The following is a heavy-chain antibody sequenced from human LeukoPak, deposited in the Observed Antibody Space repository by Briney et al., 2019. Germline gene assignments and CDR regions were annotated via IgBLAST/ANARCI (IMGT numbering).Heavy chain of an antibody. CDR3: AKDREFKARKDIVVVPAASRGAFDI. V-gene: IGHV3-23*01. CDR2: ISGSGGST. Sequence: GGSLRLSCAASGFTFSSYAMSWVRQAPGKGLEWVSAISGSGGSTYYADSVKGRFTISRDNSKNTLYLQMNSLRAEDTAVYYCAKDREFKARKDIVVVPAASRGAFDIWGQGTMVTVSS. D-gene: IGHD2-2*01. J-gene: IGHJ3*02. CDR1: GFTFSSYA.